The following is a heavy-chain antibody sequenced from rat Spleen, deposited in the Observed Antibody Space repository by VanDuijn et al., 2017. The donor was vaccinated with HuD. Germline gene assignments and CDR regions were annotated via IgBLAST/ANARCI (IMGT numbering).Heavy chain of an antibody. Sequence: EVQLVESGGGLVQPGRSLKLSCAASGFTFSSFSMAWVRQAPGKGLEWVATITSGGYNTFYPDSVKGRFTISRDNAESNLYLQMDSLRSEDTATYYCARRFDFDYWGQGVMVTVSS. CDR1: GFTFSSFS. CDR3: ARRFDFDY. D-gene: IGHD4-3*01. J-gene: IGHJ2*01. CDR2: ITSGGYNT. V-gene: IGHV5-25*01.